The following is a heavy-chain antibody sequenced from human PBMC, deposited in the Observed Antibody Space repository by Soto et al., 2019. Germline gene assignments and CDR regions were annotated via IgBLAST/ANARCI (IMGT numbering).Heavy chain of an antibody. CDR2: ISAYNGNT. J-gene: IGHJ3*02. CDR1: GYTFTSYG. CDR3: ARDLWIFGVVPHGAFDI. V-gene: IGHV1-18*04. Sequence: ASVKVSCKASGYTFTSYGISWVRQAPGQGLEWMGWISAYNGNTNYAQKLQGRVTMTTDTSTSTAYMELRSLRSDDTAVYYCARDLWIFGVVPHGAFDIWGQGTMVTV. D-gene: IGHD3-3*01.